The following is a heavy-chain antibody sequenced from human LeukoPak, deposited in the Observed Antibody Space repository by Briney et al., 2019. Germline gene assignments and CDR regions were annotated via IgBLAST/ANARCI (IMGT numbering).Heavy chain of an antibody. V-gene: IGHV3-74*01. D-gene: IGHD6-13*01. CDR3: ARAIGSSWGKVDY. J-gene: IGHJ4*02. CDR1: GFTFSNYW. Sequence: GGSLRLSCVVSGFTFSNYWMHWVRKAPGKGLVLVSRIKTDGSRTNYADSVKGRFTISRDNAKNTVYLEMNSLRSEDTAVYYCARAIGSSWGKVDYWGQGTLVTVSS. CDR2: IKTDGSRT.